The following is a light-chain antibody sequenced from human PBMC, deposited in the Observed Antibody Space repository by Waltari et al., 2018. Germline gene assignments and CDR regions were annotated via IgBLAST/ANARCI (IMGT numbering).Light chain of an antibody. CDR2: GAS. J-gene: IGKJ1*01. CDR3: QNHERLPAV. CDR1: QSIGRD. V-gene: IGKV3-20*01. Sequence: EIVLTQSPGPLSLSPGERAPLSCRASQSIGRDFVWYQQQPGQAPRLLIYGASSRAAGSPDRVSGSGSGTDFSLTISRLEPEDFAVYYCQNHERLPAVFGQGTKVEIK.